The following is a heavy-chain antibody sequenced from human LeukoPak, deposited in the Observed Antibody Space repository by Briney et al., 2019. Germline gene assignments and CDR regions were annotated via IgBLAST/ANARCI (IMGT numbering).Heavy chain of an antibody. J-gene: IGHJ4*02. Sequence: GGSLRLSCAASGFTFSSYWMSWVRQAPGKGLEWVANINQDGSEKYYEDSVEGRFNISRDNARNSLYLQMNSLGVDDTAVYFCSADPGDYWGQGTLVSVSS. CDR2: INQDGSEK. CDR3: SADPGDY. CDR1: GFTFSSYW. V-gene: IGHV3-7*01. D-gene: IGHD7-27*01.